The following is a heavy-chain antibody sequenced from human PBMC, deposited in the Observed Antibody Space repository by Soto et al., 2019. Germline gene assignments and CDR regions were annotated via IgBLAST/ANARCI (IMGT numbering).Heavy chain of an antibody. V-gene: IGHV3-53*01. Sequence: GGSLRLSCAASGFAISDNYMTWVRQAPGKGLEWVSVIYSVSGTFYADSVKGRFTISRDNSKNTVYLQMNSLRAEDTAVYYCAREKDGMDVWGQGTTVTAP. CDR3: AREKDGMDV. CDR1: GFAISDNY. J-gene: IGHJ6*02. CDR2: IYSVSGT.